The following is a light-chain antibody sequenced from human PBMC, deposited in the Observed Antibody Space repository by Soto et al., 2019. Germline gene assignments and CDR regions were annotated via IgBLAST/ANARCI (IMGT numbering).Light chain of an antibody. CDR1: QSITGN. J-gene: IGKJ4*01. Sequence: EIVMTQSPATLSVSPGERATLSCRASQSITGNLTWYQQKPGQAPRLLIYDASTRATGIPARFSGSGSGTEFTLTISSLQSEDFAVYYCQQYHNWPLTFGGETKVEIK. CDR3: QQYHNWPLT. V-gene: IGKV3-15*01. CDR2: DAS.